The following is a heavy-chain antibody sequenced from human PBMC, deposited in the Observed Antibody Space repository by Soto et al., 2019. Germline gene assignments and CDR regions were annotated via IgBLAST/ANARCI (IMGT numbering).Heavy chain of an antibody. Sequence: SETLSLTCTFSGVSIRSGGYYWSWFRQSPRRGLEWIGNIYYSGSTYYNPSLKSRLTISVDTSKNQFSLNLSSVTAADTAVYYCARDRLMATAGTARHHFGLEVWGQGTTVIVSS. D-gene: IGHD5-18*01. CDR1: GVSIRSGGYY. V-gene: IGHV4-31*03. J-gene: IGHJ6*01. CDR3: ARDRLMATAGTARHHFGLEV. CDR2: IYYSGST.